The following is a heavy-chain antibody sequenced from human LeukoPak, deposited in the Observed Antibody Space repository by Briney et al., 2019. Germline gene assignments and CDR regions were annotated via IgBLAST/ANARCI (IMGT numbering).Heavy chain of an antibody. CDR1: GGSISSYY. J-gene: IGHJ3*02. V-gene: IGHV4-4*07. CDR2: IYTSGST. Sequence: SETLSLTCAVYGGSISSYYWSWIRQPAGKGLEWIGRIYTSGSTNYNPSLKSRVTMSVDTSKNQFSLKLSSVTAADTAVYYCARDSHYYYDSHDAFDIWGQGTMVTVSS. D-gene: IGHD3-22*01. CDR3: ARDSHYYYDSHDAFDI.